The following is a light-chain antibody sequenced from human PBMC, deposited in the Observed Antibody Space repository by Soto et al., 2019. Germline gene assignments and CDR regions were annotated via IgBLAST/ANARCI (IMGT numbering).Light chain of an antibody. CDR2: EVT. Sequence: QSVLTQPASVSGSPGQSVTISCTGTSSDVGGYNYVSWYQQHPGKAPKLMIYEVTKRPSGVPDRFSGSKSGNTASLTVSGLQAEDEADYYCSSYAGNNNVVFDGGTKLTVL. J-gene: IGLJ2*01. V-gene: IGLV2-8*01. CDR3: SSYAGNNNVV. CDR1: SSDVGGYNY.